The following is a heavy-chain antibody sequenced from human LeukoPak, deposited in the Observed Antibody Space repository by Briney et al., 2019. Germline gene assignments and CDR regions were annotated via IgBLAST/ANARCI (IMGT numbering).Heavy chain of an antibody. Sequence: GVSLKISCKVSGYSFTSYCIGWVRQMPGKGLECMGIIYPGDSGPTYSPSFQGHVTISVDKSINTAYLQWSSLQASDTAMYYCGMSGDRVPLQDYVFDVWGQRTMVTVST. CDR1: GYSFTSYC. CDR3: GMSGDRVPLQDYVFDV. J-gene: IGHJ3*01. D-gene: IGHD1-26*01. CDR2: IYPGDSGP. V-gene: IGHV5-51*01.